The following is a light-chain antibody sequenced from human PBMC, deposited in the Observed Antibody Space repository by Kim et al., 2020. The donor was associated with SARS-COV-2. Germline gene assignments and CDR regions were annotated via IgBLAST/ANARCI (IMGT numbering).Light chain of an antibody. Sequence: EIVLTQSPGTLSSSPGERATLSCRASQSVSSSYLSWYQQKPGQAPRLLIYAASSRATGIPDRFSGCGSGTVFTHTISRLEPEVFAVYYCQLYGSSPQTFRQGTKLE. CDR1: QSVSSSY. CDR3: QLYGSSPQT. CDR2: AAS. V-gene: IGKV3-20*01. J-gene: IGKJ2*01.